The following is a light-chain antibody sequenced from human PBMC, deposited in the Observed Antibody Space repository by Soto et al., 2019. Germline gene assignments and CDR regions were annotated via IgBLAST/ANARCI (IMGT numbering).Light chain of an antibody. CDR2: DAS. Sequence: DIQMTQSPSTLSASIGDKVAITCRATQSISSWLAWYQHKPGEAPKLLIYDASDLETGVPLRFSGRGSETEFTLTINGLQPDDFATYYCQQYNSFPRTFGQGTKVEI. V-gene: IGKV1-5*01. CDR1: QSISSW. J-gene: IGKJ1*01. CDR3: QQYNSFPRT.